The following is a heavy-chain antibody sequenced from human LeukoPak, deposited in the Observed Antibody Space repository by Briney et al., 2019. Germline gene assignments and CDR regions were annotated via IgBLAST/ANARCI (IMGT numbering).Heavy chain of an antibody. CDR1: GFTFGDYA. CDR2: IKQDGSEK. V-gene: IGHV3-7*01. J-gene: IGHJ4*02. Sequence: GGSLRLSCTASGFTFGDYAMSWVRQAPGKGLEWVANIKQDGSEKYYVDSVKGRFTISRDNAKNSLYLQMNSLRAEDTAVYYCAREDLYHSSGYGWGQGTLVTVSS. D-gene: IGHD3-22*01. CDR3: AREDLYHSSGYG.